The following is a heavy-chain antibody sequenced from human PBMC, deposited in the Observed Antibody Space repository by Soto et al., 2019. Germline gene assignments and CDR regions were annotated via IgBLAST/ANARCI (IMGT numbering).Heavy chain of an antibody. V-gene: IGHV3-48*01. D-gene: IGHD3-3*01. Sequence: EVQLVESGGGLVQPGGSLRLSCAASGFTFSSYSMNWVRQAPGKGLEWVSYISSISSTIYYADSVKGRFTISRDNAKNSLYLQMNCRRAEDTAVYYCARFPPFGVVPGFDYWGQGTLVTVSS. CDR3: ARFPPFGVVPGFDY. CDR1: GFTFSSYS. CDR2: ISSISSTI. J-gene: IGHJ4*02.